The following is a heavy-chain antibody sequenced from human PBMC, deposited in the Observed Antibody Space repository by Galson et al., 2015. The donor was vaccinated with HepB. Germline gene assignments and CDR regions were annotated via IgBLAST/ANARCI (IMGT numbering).Heavy chain of an antibody. V-gene: IGHV3-23*01. CDR3: AKGGLGCSCNSCPYFDY. CDR1: EFTFNTYG. Sequence: SLRLSCAASEFTFNTYGMNWVRQAPGKGLEWVSAISGSGGSTYYADSVKGRFTISRDNSKNTLYIQMNSLRAEDTAVYYCAKGGLGCSCNSCPYFDYWGQGTLVTVSS. J-gene: IGHJ4*02. CDR2: ISGSGGST. D-gene: IGHD2/OR15-2a*01.